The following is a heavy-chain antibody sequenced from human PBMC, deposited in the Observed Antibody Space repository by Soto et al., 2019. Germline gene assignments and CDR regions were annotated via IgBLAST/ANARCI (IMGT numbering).Heavy chain of an antibody. J-gene: IGHJ4*02. V-gene: IGHV3-21*05. CDR2: IGPSHNDI. CDR1: GFTFSTYA. D-gene: IGHD3-16*01. CDR3: ARGHYYDSPFPFDQ. Sequence: GGSLRLSCAASGFTFSTYAMTWVRQAPGKGLEWISYIGPSHNDIGYAASVKGRFTISRDNSKKTVLLQMNSLRLEVTALYYCARGHYYDSPFPFDQWGQGTQVTFPS.